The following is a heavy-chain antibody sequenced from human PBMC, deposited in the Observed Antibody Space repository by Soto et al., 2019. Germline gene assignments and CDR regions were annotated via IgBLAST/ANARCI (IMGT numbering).Heavy chain of an antibody. D-gene: IGHD4-17*01. Sequence: PSETLSLTCTVSGGSISSSSYYWGWIRQPPGKGLEWIGSIYYSGSTYYNPSLKSRVTISVDTSKNQFSLKLSSVTAADTAVYYCARHPFMTTVVNDWGQGTLVIVSS. CDR2: IYYSGST. CDR3: ARHPFMTTVVND. J-gene: IGHJ4*02. CDR1: GGSISSSSYY. V-gene: IGHV4-39*01.